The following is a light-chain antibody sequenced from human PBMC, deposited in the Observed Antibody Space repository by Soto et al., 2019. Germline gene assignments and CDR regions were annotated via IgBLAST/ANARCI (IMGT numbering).Light chain of an antibody. V-gene: IGKV1-39*01. CDR3: QKSFTTPLT. CDR1: QSIGRF. J-gene: IGKJ4*01. Sequence: DIQMTHAPSSLSASVVDRVTITCRASQSIGRFLNWHQQKPGKAPNVLINVASTLRSGVPSRFSGSGSGTDFNLTINSLQPEDFATYFCQKSFTTPLTFGGGNKGDIK. CDR2: VAS.